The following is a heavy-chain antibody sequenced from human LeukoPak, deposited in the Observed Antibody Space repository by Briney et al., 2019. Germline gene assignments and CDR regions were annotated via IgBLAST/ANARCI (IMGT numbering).Heavy chain of an antibody. CDR3: ARGVRYFDWLSSLYYFDY. CDR1: GGSFSGYY. J-gene: IGHJ4*02. V-gene: IGHV4-34*01. Sequence: PSETLSLTCAVYGGSFSGYYWSWIRQPPGKGLEWIGEINHSGSTNYNPSLKSRVTISVDTSKDQFSMELSSVTAADTAVYYCARGVRYFDWLSSLYYFDYWGQGTLVTVSS. CDR2: INHSGST. D-gene: IGHD3-9*01.